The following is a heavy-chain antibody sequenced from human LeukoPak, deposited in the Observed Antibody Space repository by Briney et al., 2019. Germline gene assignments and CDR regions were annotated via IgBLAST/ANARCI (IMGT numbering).Heavy chain of an antibody. CDR2: IYYSGSN. J-gene: IGHJ4*02. Sequence: SETLSLTCTVSGGSISSYYWCWLRQPPAKGLEWMGYIYYSGSNNYNPSLKSRFTISVDTSKNQLSLKLSSVAAADTAVYYCARVHRNWNYVYFDYWGQGTLVTVSS. CDR1: GGSISSYY. V-gene: IGHV4-59*01. D-gene: IGHD1-7*01. CDR3: ARVHRNWNYVYFDY.